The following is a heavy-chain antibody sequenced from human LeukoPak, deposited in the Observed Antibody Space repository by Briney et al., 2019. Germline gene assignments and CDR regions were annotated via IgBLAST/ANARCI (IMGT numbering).Heavy chain of an antibody. CDR3: ARDDYYDNNDYYIDY. Sequence: SVKVSCKASGGTFSSYSISWVRQAPGQGLEWMGGIIPIFGTANYAQKFQGRVTITADESTSTAYMELSSLRSEDTAVYYCARDDYYDNNDYYIDYWGQGTLVTVSS. J-gene: IGHJ4*02. D-gene: IGHD3-22*01. CDR2: IIPIFGTA. V-gene: IGHV1-69*01. CDR1: GGTFSSYS.